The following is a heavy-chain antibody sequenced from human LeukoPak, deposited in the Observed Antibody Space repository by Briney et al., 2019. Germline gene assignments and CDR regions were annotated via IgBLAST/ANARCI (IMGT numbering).Heavy chain of an antibody. Sequence: PSETLSLTCAVYGGSFSGYYWSWIRQPPGKGLEWIGYIYYSGSTNYNPSLKSRVTISVDTSKNQFSLKLSSVTAADTAVYYCARDQRDFWSGYYYYYMDVWGKGTTVTVSS. V-gene: IGHV4-59*01. CDR2: IYYSGST. D-gene: IGHD3-3*01. CDR3: ARDQRDFWSGYYYYYMDV. J-gene: IGHJ6*03. CDR1: GGSFSGYY.